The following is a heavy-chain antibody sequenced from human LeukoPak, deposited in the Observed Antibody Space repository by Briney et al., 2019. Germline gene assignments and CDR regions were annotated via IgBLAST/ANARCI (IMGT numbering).Heavy chain of an antibody. Sequence: SETLSLTCTVSGVSITNNYFYWAWIRQPPGKGLECIRNIYYSGRTYYSLSLKSRVTIYADTSKNEFTPKLSSVSDGDTGVYYCARLPRGGVSSSVGCPNAFDIWGQGTMVTVSS. CDR2: IYYSGRT. D-gene: IGHD2-15*01. CDR3: ARLPRGGVSSSVGCPNAFDI. J-gene: IGHJ3*02. V-gene: IGHV4-39*01. CDR1: GVSITNNYFY.